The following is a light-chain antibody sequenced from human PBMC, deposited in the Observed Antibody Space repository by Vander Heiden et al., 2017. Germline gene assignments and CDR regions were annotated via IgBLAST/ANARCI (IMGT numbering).Light chain of an antibody. Sequence: QSVLPQPPSASGTPGQRVTISCSGSSSNIGSNYVYWYQQLPGTAPKLLIYSNNQRPSGVPDRFSGSKSGTSASLAISGLRSEDEADYYCAAWDDSLSGLWVFGGGTKLTVL. V-gene: IGLV1-47*02. CDR3: AAWDDSLSGLWV. J-gene: IGLJ3*02. CDR2: SNN. CDR1: SSNIGSNY.